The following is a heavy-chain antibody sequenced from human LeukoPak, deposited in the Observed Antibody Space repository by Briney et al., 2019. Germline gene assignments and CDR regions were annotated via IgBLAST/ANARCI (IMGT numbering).Heavy chain of an antibody. V-gene: IGHV3-23*01. CDR2: ISARGSV. J-gene: IGHJ4*02. D-gene: IGHD1-1*01. CDR1: GFTFSNYA. CDR3: AKGRYDTDY. Sequence: GGSLRLSCAASGFTFSNYAMSWVRQAPRKGLEWVSVISARGSVYYPDSVKGRFTISRDNSKNTVYLQMNSLRAEDTALYYCAKGRYDTDYWGQGTLVIVSS.